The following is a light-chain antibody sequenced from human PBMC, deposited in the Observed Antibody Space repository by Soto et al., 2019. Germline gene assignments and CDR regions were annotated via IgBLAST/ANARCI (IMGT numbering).Light chain of an antibody. Sequence: VFTPSPATLSLSPGETATLSCRSSQSISTYSVWYQQTPGQAPRLLIYGASTRATGIPVRFSGSASGTEFTLTISSLQSEDFTVYYCQKYNKWPLTFGQGTKGDIK. CDR1: QSISTY. CDR2: GAS. V-gene: IGKV3-15*01. J-gene: IGKJ1*01. CDR3: QKYNKWPLT.